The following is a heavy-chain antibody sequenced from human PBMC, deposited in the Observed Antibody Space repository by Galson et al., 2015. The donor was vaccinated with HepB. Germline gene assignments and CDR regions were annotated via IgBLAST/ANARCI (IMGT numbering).Heavy chain of an antibody. Sequence: SVKVSCKASGYTFTAYFMHWVRQAPGQGLEWMGRINPNSGVTRFAQNFQGRVTMTRDTSSGTAYMDLSSLRPDETAVYYCARDGTGSEIYHMDVWGKGTKDTVSS. CDR3: ARDGTGSEIYHMDV. J-gene: IGHJ6*03. V-gene: IGHV1-2*06. D-gene: IGHD2-8*02. CDR1: GYTFTAYF. CDR2: INPNSGVT.